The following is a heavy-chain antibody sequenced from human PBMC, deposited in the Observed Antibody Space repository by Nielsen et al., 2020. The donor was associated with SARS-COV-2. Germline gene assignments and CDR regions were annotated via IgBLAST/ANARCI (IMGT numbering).Heavy chain of an antibody. Sequence: GESLKISCAASGFPFSSYEMSWVRQAPGKGLEWVANIKQDGSEKYYVDSVKGRFTISRDNAKNSLYLQMNSLRAEDTAVYYCARDMKAGGYDSLLSTAYYYYGMDVWGQGTTVTVSS. CDR3: ARDMKAGGYDSLLSTAYYYYGMDV. CDR2: IKQDGSEK. V-gene: IGHV3-7*03. J-gene: IGHJ6*02. CDR1: GFPFSSYE. D-gene: IGHD5-12*01.